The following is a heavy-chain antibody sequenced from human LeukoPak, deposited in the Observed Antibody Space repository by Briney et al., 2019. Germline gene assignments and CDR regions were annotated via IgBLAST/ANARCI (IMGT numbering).Heavy chain of an antibody. CDR1: GYSFTNYW. CDR2: IYPGDSDT. V-gene: IGHV5-51*01. Sequence: GESLKISCKGSGYSFTNYWIGWVRQMPGKGLEWMGIIYPGDSDTRYSPSFQGQVTISADKSISTAYLQWSSLKASDTAMYYCARHLAYCGGDCYPSAHIQHWGQGTLVTVSS. CDR3: ARHLAYCGGDCYPSAHIQH. D-gene: IGHD2-21*02. J-gene: IGHJ1*01.